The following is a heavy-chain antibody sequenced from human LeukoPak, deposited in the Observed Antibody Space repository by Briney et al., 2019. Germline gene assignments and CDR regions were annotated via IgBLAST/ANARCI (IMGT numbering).Heavy chain of an antibody. Sequence: ASVKVSCQACGYTFTGYYMQWLGQAPGQGLDWLGWINPNRVGTNHAQKLQGKVTMTKDTSISTAPMELCRLRSDDSAVEYGARDLMWLRLSNWFDPWGQGTLFTVSS. CDR2: INPNRVGT. CDR1: GYTFTGYY. V-gene: IGHV1-2*02. D-gene: IGHD5-12*01. CDR3: ARDLMWLRLSNWFDP. J-gene: IGHJ5*02.